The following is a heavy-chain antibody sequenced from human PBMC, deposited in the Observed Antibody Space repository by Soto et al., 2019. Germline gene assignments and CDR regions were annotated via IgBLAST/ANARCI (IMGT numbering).Heavy chain of an antibody. D-gene: IGHD6-13*01. Sequence: ASVKVSCKASGYTFTSYGISWVRQAPGQGLEWMGWISAYNGNTNYAQKLQGRVTMTTDTSTSTAYMELRSLRSDDTAVYYCARVIGSAYSSSWYWFDPWGQGTLVTVSS. J-gene: IGHJ5*02. V-gene: IGHV1-18*04. CDR1: GYTFTSYG. CDR3: ARVIGSAYSSSWYWFDP. CDR2: ISAYNGNT.